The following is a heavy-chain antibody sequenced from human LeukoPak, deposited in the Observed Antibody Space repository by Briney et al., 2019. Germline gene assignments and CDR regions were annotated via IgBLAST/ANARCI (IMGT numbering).Heavy chain of an antibody. V-gene: IGHV3-11*03. CDR1: GFTFSDYY. J-gene: IGHJ4*02. Sequence: GGSLRLSCAVSGFTFSDYYMNWIRQAPGKGVEWVSYISSSSSYTNYADSVKGRFTISRDNAKNSLYLQMNSLRAEGTAVYYCARSLGIVVVFDQWGQGTLVTVSS. D-gene: IGHD3-22*01. CDR2: ISSSSSYT. CDR3: ARSLGIVVVFDQ.